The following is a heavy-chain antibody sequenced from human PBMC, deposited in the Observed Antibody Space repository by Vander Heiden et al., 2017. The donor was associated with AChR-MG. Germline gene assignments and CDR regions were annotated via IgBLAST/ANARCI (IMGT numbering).Heavy chain of an antibody. J-gene: IGHJ4*02. V-gene: IGHV3-30*18. Sequence: QVQLVESGGGVVQPGRSLRLSCAASGFTFSSDGMHWVRQAPGKGLEWVAVISYDGSNKYYADSVKGRFTISRDNSKNTLYLQMNSLRAEDTAVYYCAKLVGATREDYWGQGTLVTVSS. CDR1: GFTFSSDG. CDR3: AKLVGATREDY. CDR2: ISYDGSNK. D-gene: IGHD1-26*01.